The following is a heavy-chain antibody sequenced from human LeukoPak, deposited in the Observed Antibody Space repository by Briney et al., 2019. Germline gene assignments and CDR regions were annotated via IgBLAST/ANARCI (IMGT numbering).Heavy chain of an antibody. Sequence: SETLSLTCTVSGGSISSYYWSWIRQPPGKGLEWIGYIYYSGSTNYNPSLKSRVTISVDTSKNQFSLKLSSVTAADTAVYYCARVTHSPYYYDSSGYTDAFDIWGQGTMVTVSS. V-gene: IGHV4-59*08. CDR1: GGSISSYY. D-gene: IGHD3-22*01. CDR3: ARVTHSPYYYDSSGYTDAFDI. CDR2: IYYSGST. J-gene: IGHJ3*02.